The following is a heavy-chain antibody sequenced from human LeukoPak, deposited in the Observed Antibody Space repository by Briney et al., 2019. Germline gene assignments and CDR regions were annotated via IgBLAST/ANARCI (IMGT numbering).Heavy chain of an antibody. V-gene: IGHV3-30*04. CDR3: ARDQPEGYCSSTSCYGAGGSWFDP. D-gene: IGHD2-2*01. Sequence: GGSLRLSCAASGFTFSSYAMNWVRQAPGKGLEWVAVISYDGSNKYYADSVKGRFTISRDNSKNTLYLQMNSLRAEDTAVYYCARDQPEGYCSSTSCYGAGGSWFDPWGQGTLVTVSS. CDR1: GFTFSSYA. J-gene: IGHJ5*02. CDR2: ISYDGSNK.